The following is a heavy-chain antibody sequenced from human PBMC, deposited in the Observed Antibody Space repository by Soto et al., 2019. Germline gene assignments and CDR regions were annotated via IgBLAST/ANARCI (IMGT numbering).Heavy chain of an antibody. D-gene: IGHD3-9*01. CDR1: GFTVSSNY. J-gene: IGHJ4*02. V-gene: IGHV3-66*01. Sequence: GGSLRLSCAASGFTVSSNYMTWVRQAPGKGLEWVSVIYNSGTTYYADSVKGRFTISRDNSKNTLYLQMNSLRAEDTAVYYCARSVVGDILTGYLDYWGQGTLVTVS. CDR2: IYNSGTT. CDR3: ARSVVGDILTGYLDY.